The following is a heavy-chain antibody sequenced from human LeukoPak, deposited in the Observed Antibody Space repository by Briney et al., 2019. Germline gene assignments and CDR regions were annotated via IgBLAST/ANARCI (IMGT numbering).Heavy chain of an antibody. D-gene: IGHD6-19*01. CDR2: IIPIFGTA. J-gene: IGHJ6*03. CDR1: GGTFSSYA. CDR3: ARVDSSGYYYMDV. Sequence: ASVKVSCKASGGTFSSYAISWVRQAPGQGLEWMGGIIPIFGTANYAQKFQGRVTITADESTSTAYMELRSLRSDDTAVYYCARVDSSGYYYMDVWGKGTTVTISS. V-gene: IGHV1-69*13.